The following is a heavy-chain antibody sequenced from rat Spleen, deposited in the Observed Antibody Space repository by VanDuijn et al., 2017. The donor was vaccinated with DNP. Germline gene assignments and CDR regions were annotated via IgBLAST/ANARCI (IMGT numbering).Heavy chain of an antibody. J-gene: IGHJ3*01. CDR2: ISNTGDNT. D-gene: IGHD1-12*02. Sequence: EVQLVESGGGPVQPGRSLKLSCVASGFIFSNYWMTWIRQAPGKGLEWVASISNTGDNTYYSDSVKGRFTISRDNAKNTQYLQMDSLRSEDTATYYCAREGAMMVLIGWFAYWGQGTLVTVSS. V-gene: IGHV5-31*01. CDR1: GFIFSNYW. CDR3: AREGAMMVLIGWFAY.